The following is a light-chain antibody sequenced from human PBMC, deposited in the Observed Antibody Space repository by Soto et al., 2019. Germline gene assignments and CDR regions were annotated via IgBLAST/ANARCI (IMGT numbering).Light chain of an antibody. Sequence: QSVLTQPASVSGSPGQSITISCTGTSSDVADYNYVSWYQHYPGKAPKLMIYEVSNRPSGVSNRFSGSKSGNTASLTISGLQPEDEADYYCSSYTSSGTPYVFGTGTKATVL. CDR3: SSYTSSGTPYV. J-gene: IGLJ1*01. CDR2: EVS. V-gene: IGLV2-14*01. CDR1: SSDVADYNY.